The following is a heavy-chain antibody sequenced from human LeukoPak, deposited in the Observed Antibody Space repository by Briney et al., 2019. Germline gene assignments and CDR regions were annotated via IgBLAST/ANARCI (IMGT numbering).Heavy chain of an antibody. CDR3: AKVRSYSYGYNYFDY. CDR1: GFTFSSYG. J-gene: IGHJ4*02. D-gene: IGHD5-18*01. V-gene: IGHV3-30*18. CDR2: ISYDGSNK. Sequence: PGGSLRLSCAASGFTFSSYGMHWVRQDPGKGLEWVAVISYDGSNKYYADSVKGRFTISRDNSKNTLYLQMNSLRAEDTAVYYCAKVRSYSYGYNYFDYWGQGTLVTVSS.